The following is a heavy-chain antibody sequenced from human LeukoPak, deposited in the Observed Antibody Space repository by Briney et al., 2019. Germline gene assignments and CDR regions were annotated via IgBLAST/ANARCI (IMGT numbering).Heavy chain of an antibody. V-gene: IGHV1-18*04. CDR3: ARVRSGSSSLYYYYYYMDV. D-gene: IGHD1-26*01. CDR2: ISAYNGNT. J-gene: IGHJ6*03. Sequence: ASVKVSCKASGYTFTSYYMHWVRQAPGQGLEWMGWISAYNGNTNYAQKLQGRVTMTTDTSTSTAYMELRSLRSDDTAVYYCARVRSGSSSLYYYYYYMDVWGKGTTVTISS. CDR1: GYTFTSYY.